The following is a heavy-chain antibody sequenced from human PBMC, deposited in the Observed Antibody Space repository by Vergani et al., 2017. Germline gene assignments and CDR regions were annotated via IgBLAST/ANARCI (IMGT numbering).Heavy chain of an antibody. J-gene: IGHJ4*02. D-gene: IGHD5-24*01. V-gene: IGHV4-31*03. Sequence: QVQLQESGPGLVKPSQTLSLTCTVSGDSISSVGYYWTWIRQHPGKGLEWIGYIYYSVSTYYNPSLKSRVTISVDTSKNQFSLRLSSVTAADTAVYYCARDGSRDAYKGLFDYWGQGTLVTVSS. CDR2: IYYSVST. CDR1: GDSISSVGYY. CDR3: ARDGSRDAYKGLFDY.